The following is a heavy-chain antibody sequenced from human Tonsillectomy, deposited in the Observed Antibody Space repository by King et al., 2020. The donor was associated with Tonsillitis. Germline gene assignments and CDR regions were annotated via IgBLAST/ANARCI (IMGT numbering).Heavy chain of an antibody. CDR3: ARGTRDSSSWYFDY. CDR2: INHSGST. Sequence: VQLQQWGAGLLKPSETLSLTCAVYGGSFSGYYCTWIRQPPGKGLEWIGEINHSGSTNYNPSLKSRVTISIDTSKNQFSLKLSSVTAADTAVYYCARGTRDSSSWYFDYWGQGTLVTVSS. J-gene: IGHJ4*02. D-gene: IGHD6-13*01. V-gene: IGHV4-34*01. CDR1: GGSFSGYY.